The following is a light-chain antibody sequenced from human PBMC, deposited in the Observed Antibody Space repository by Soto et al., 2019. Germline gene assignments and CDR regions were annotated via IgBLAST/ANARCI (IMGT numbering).Light chain of an antibody. CDR1: RRGGKY. Sequence: SQMTQPLSSLSSSGEHKVSIACLASRRGGKYLNWYRQKPGAAPILLIDGVSSLHSGVPWRSSGRGAEADFTLTISILQAEDCVAYYEQQSYWTPLTFGQGTKVDIK. V-gene: IGKV1-39*01. CDR2: GVS. CDR3: QQSYWTPLT. J-gene: IGKJ1*01.